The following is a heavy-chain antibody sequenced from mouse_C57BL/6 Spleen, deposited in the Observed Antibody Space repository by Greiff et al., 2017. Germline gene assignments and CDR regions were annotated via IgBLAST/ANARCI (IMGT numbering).Heavy chain of an antibody. CDR2: IHPNSGST. CDR1: GYTFPSYW. V-gene: IGHV1-64*01. D-gene: IGHD1-1*01. CDR3: PITTVVATENYAMDY. J-gene: IGHJ4*01. Sequence: QVQLQQPGAELVKPGASVKLSCKASGYTFPSYWMHWVKQRPGQGLEWIGMIHPNSGSTNYNEKFKSKATLTVDKSSSTAYMQLSSLTSEDSAVYYCPITTVVATENYAMDYWGQGTSVTVSS.